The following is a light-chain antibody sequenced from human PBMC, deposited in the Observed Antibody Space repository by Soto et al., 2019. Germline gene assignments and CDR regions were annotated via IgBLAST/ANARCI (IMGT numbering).Light chain of an antibody. V-gene: IGLV2-23*01. J-gene: IGLJ1*01. CDR1: SSVVGSYNL. CDR3: CSYAGSSFYV. CDR2: EGS. Sequence: QSVLSQPASKSGSPGQSITISCTGTSSVVGSYNLVSWYQQHPGKAPKLMIYEGSKRPSGVSNRFSGSKSGNTASLTISGLQAEDEADYYCCSYAGSSFYVFGTGTKVTVL.